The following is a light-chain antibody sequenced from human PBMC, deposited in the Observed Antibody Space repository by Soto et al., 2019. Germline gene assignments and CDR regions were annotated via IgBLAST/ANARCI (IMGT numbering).Light chain of an antibody. Sequence: EIVKTQSPATLSVSPGERATLSCRASQSVSSELAWYQQKPGQAPRLLIYGASTRATGIPARFSGSGSGTEFTLTISSLQSGDFAVYYCQHYNNWPLTFGGGTKVEIK. CDR3: QHYNNWPLT. CDR2: GAS. CDR1: QSVSSE. J-gene: IGKJ4*01. V-gene: IGKV3-15*01.